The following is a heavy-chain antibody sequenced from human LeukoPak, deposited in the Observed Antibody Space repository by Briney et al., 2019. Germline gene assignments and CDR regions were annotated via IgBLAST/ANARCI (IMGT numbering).Heavy chain of an antibody. CDR3: ARDLLRLLDY. V-gene: IGHV3-48*03. CDR1: GFTFSSYE. Sequence: GGSLRLSCAASGFTFSSYEMNWVRQAPGKGLEWVSYISSSGSTIYYADSVKGRFTISRDDAKNSLYLQMNSLRAEDTAVYYCARDLLRLLDYWGQGTLVTVSS. CDR2: ISSSGSTI. D-gene: IGHD4-17*01. J-gene: IGHJ4*02.